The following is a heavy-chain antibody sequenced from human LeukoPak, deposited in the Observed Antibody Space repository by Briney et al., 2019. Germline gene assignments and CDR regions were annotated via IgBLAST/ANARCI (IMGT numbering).Heavy chain of an antibody. CDR1: GYSISSGYY. D-gene: IGHD2-2*01. J-gene: IGHJ5*02. CDR2: IYHSGST. Sequence: SETLSLTCTVSGYSISSGYYWGWIRQLPGKGLEWIGSIYHSGSTYSNPSLRSRVTISVDTSKNQFSLKLSSVTAADTAVYYCASQRYCTSTSCSPMFDPWGQGTQVTVSS. V-gene: IGHV4-38-2*02. CDR3: ASQRYCTSTSCSPMFDP.